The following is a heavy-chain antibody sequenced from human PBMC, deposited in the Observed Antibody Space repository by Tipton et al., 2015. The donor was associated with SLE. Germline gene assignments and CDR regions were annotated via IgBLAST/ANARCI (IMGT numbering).Heavy chain of an antibody. Sequence: LRLSCAVYGGSFSGYYWSWIRQPPGKGLEWIGEINHSGSTNYNPSLKSRVTISVDTSKNQFSLKLSSVTAADTAVYYCARRHWITIFGVVKGLNWFDPWGQGTLVTVSS. D-gene: IGHD3-3*01. J-gene: IGHJ5*02. V-gene: IGHV4-34*01. CDR3: ARRHWITIFGVVKGLNWFDP. CDR1: GGSFSGYY. CDR2: INHSGST.